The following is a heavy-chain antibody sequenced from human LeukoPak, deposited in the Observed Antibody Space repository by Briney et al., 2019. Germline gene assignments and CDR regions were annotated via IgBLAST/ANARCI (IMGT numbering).Heavy chain of an antibody. CDR3: ARTAQYGSSWSDY. D-gene: IGHD6-13*01. CDR1: DYTFTKYG. CDR2: ISAYNGNT. J-gene: IGHJ4*02. V-gene: IGHV1-18*01. Sequence: ASVKVSCKASDYTFTKYGITWVRQAPGQGLEWMGWISAYNGNTDYVQKLQGRVTMTTDTSTSTAYMELRSLRSDDTAVYYCARTAQYGSSWSDYWGQGTLVTVSS.